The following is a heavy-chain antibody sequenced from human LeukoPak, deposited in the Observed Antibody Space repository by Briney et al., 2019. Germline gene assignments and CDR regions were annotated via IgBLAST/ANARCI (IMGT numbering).Heavy chain of an antibody. J-gene: IGHJ4*02. CDR1: GGSISSYY. V-gene: IGHV4-59*12. CDR3: ASNKGSYYYFDY. Sequence: SETLSLTCTVSGGSISSYYWSWIRQPPGKGLEWIGYIYYSRSTNYNPSLKSRVIISVDTSKNQFSLKLSSVTAADTAVYYCASNKGSYYYFDYWGQGTLVTVSS. CDR2: IYYSRST. D-gene: IGHD3-10*01.